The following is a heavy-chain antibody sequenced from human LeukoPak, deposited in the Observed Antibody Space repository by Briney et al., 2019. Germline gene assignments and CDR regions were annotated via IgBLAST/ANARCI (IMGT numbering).Heavy chain of an antibody. D-gene: IGHD3-16*02. J-gene: IGHJ4*02. Sequence: SETLSLTCTVSGGSISSSSYYWGWIRQPPGKGLEWIGSISYSGSTYYNPSLKSRVTISVDTSKNQFSLKLSSVTAADTAVYYCARVGYVWGSYRWDYDYWGQGTLVTVSS. CDR1: GGSISSSSYY. CDR2: ISYSGST. V-gene: IGHV4-39*07. CDR3: ARVGYVWGSYRWDYDY.